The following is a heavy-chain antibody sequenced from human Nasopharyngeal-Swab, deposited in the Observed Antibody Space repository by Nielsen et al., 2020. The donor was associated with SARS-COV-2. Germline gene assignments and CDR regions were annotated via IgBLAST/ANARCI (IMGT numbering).Heavy chain of an antibody. CDR2: IYYSGST. J-gene: IGHJ4*02. CDR3: ARLAHWGYYFDY. D-gene: IGHD3-16*01. CDR1: GGSVSSGSYY. Sequence: SETLSLTCTVSGGSVSSGSYYWGWVRQPPGRGLEWVGNIYYSGSTYYNPSLNSRVTISVDTSKNQFSLKLESLTAADTALYYCARLAHWGYYFDYWGQGTLVTVSS. V-gene: IGHV4-39*01.